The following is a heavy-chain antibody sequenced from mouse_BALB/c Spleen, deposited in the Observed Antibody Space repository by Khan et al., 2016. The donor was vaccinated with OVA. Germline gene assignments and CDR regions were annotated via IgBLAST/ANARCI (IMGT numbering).Heavy chain of an antibody. Sequence: QVQLQQSGPGLVQPSQSLSITCTVSGFSLTSYGVHWGRQSPGKGLEGRGVIWSGGSTDYNEAFISRLNISKDNSKSQAFFKMYNLQANDTAIYYCARNYDYDEGLDYWGQGTLVTVSA. CDR3: ARNYDYDEGLDY. V-gene: IGHV2-2*02. CDR1: GFSLTSYG. J-gene: IGHJ3*01. CDR2: IWSGGST. D-gene: IGHD2-4*01.